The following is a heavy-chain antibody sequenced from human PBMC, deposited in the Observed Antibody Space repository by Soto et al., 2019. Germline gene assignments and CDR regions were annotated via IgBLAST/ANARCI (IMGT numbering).Heavy chain of an antibody. J-gene: IGHJ4*02. V-gene: IGHV1-2*02. Sequence: ASVKVSCKASGYTFTGYYMHWVRQAPGQGLEWMGWINPNSGGTNYAQKFQGRVTMTRDTSISTAYMELSRLRSDDTAVYYCARVSSYYYDSSGYYRPPNFDYWGQGTLVTVSS. CDR2: INPNSGGT. D-gene: IGHD3-22*01. CDR3: ARVSSYYYDSSGYYRPPNFDY. CDR1: GYTFTGYY.